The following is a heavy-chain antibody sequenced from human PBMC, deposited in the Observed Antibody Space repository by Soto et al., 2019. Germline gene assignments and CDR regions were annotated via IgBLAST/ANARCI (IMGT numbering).Heavy chain of an antibody. D-gene: IGHD4-17*01. Sequence: SETLSLTCTVSGGSISSYYWSWIRQPPGKGLEWIGYIYYSGSTNYNPSLKSRVTISVDTSKNQFSLKLSSVTAADTAVYYCAGHGDSTDYYYYGMDVWGQGTTVTVSS. CDR1: GGSISSYY. CDR3: AGHGDSTDYYYYGMDV. J-gene: IGHJ6*02. V-gene: IGHV4-59*01. CDR2: IYYSGST.